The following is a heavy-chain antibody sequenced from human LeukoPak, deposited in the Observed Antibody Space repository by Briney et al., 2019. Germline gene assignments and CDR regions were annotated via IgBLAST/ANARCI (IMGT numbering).Heavy chain of an antibody. Sequence: PSETLSLTCSVSGGSISTSSYYWDWIRQPPGKGLEWIGTIYYTGRTYYSPSLKSRATISVDTSENQFSLKLSSVTAADTAVYYCARRYGSGSYQDYWGQGTLVTVSS. V-gene: IGHV4-39*01. J-gene: IGHJ4*02. D-gene: IGHD3-10*01. CDR3: ARRYGSGSYQDY. CDR2: IYYTGRT. CDR1: GGSISTSSYY.